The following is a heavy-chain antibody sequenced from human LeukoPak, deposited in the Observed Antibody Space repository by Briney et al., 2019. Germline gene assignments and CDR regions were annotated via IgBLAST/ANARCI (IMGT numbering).Heavy chain of an antibody. J-gene: IGHJ4*02. V-gene: IGHV1-2*04. CDR2: INPNSGGT. CDR3: ARGGTESSHSSSRRYYFDY. CDR1: GYTFTGYY. D-gene: IGHD6-13*01. Sequence: ASVKVSCKASGYTFTGYYMHWVRQAPGQGLEWMGWINPNSGGTNYAQKFQGWVTMTRDTSISTAYMELSRLRSDDTAVYYCARGGTESSHSSSRRYYFDYWGQGILVTVSS.